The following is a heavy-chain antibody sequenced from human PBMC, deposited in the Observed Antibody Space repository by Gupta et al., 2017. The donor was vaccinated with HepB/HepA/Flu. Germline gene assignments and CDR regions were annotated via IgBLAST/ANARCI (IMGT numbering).Heavy chain of an antibody. CDR3: AKDRYYYYYYGMDV. V-gene: IGHV3-30*18. CDR2: ISYDGSNK. Sequence: QVQLVESGGGVVQPGRSLRLSCAASGFTFSSYGMHWVRQAPGKGLEWLAVISYDGSNKYYADSVKGRFTISRDKSKNTLYRQMKSLRAEDTAVYYCAKDRYYYYYYGMDVWGQGTTVTVS. CDR1: GFTFSSYG. J-gene: IGHJ6*02.